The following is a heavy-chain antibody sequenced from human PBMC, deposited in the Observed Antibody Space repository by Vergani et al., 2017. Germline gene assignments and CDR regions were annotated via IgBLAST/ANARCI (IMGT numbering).Heavy chain of an antibody. V-gene: IGHV1-2*02. CDR1: GYTFTGYY. CDR3: ARDRSSGYDYFYFDY. D-gene: IGHD5-12*01. CDR2: INPNSGGT. J-gene: IGHJ4*02. Sequence: QVQLVQSGAEVKKPGASVKVSCKASGYTFTGYYMHWVRQAPGQGLEWMGWINPNSGGTNYAQKFQGRVTMTRDTSISTAYMELSRLRSDDTAVYYCARDRSSGYDYFYFDYWGQGTLVTVSS.